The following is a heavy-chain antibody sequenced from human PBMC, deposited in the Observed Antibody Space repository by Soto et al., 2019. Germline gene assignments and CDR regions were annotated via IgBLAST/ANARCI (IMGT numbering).Heavy chain of an antibody. D-gene: IGHD3-3*01. V-gene: IGHV4-39*01. J-gene: IGHJ5*02. CDR3: AWAFGVVINWFDP. Sequence: SETLSLTCTVSGGSISSSSYYWGWIRQPPGKGLEWIGSIYYSGSTYYNPSLKSRVTISVDTSKNQFSLKLSSVTAADTAAYYCAWAFGVVINWFDPWGQGTLVT. CDR1: GGSISSSSYY. CDR2: IYYSGST.